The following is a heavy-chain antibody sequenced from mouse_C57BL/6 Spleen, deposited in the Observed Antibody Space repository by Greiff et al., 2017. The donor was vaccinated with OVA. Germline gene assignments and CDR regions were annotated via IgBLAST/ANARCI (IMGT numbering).Heavy chain of an antibody. J-gene: IGHJ4*01. V-gene: IGHV14-1*01. CDR3: TTLNYGSSGDAMDY. Sequence: EVKLMESGAELVRPGASVKLSCTASGFNIKDYYMHWVKQRPEQGLEWIGRVDPEDGDTEYAPKFQGKATMTADTSSNTAYLQLSSLTSEDTAVYYCTTLNYGSSGDAMDYWGQGTSVTVSS. D-gene: IGHD1-1*01. CDR2: VDPEDGDT. CDR1: GFNIKDYY.